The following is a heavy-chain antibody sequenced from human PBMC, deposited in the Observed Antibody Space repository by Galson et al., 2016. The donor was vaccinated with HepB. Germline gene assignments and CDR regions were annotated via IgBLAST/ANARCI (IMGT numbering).Heavy chain of an antibody. Sequence: PALVKPTQTLTLTCSLSGFSLRISGVGVGWVRQPPGKALEWLALIYWDGDKRYSPSLKSRHTIAKDASGDRVVLTMTDMDPEDTATYYCARLQGTGEWNRQWYFDLWGRGTLVAVSS. V-gene: IGHV2-5*02. CDR1: GFSLRISGVG. CDR2: IYWDGDK. D-gene: IGHD1/OR15-1a*01. J-gene: IGHJ2*01. CDR3: ARLQGTGEWNRQWYFDL.